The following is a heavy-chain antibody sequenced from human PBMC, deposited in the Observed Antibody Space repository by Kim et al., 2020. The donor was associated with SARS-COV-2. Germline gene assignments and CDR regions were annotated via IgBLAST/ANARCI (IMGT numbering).Heavy chain of an antibody. J-gene: IGHJ6*02. V-gene: IGHV1-46*01. CDR2: INAGGGGT. CDR1: GNTITNYY. Sequence: ASVKVSCKTSGNTITNYYIHWVRQAPGQGLEWMGVINAGGGGTLFAQRFQGRVTMTSDTSTSTVYMALSSLRSEDTAVYYCAKDHKDYYGMDVWGQGTTV. CDR3: AKDHKDYYGMDV.